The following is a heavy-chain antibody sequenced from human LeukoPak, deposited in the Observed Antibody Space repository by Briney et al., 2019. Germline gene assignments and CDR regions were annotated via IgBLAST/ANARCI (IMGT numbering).Heavy chain of an antibody. V-gene: IGHV4-30-4*01. J-gene: IGHJ5*02. D-gene: IGHD4-11*01. Sequence: SETLSLTCTVSGGSISSGDYYWRWIRQPPGTGLEWIGYIYYSGSTYYNPSLKSRVTISVDTSKNQFSLKLSSVTAADTAVYYCARTRGANLWTTVTPKFDPWGQGTLVTVSS. CDR1: GGSISSGDYY. CDR2: IYYSGST. CDR3: ARTRGANLWTTVTPKFDP.